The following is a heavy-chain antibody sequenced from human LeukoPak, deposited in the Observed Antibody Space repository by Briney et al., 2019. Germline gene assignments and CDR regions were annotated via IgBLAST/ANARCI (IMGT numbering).Heavy chain of an antibody. Sequence: SETLSLTCTVSGGSISSYYWSWIRQPPGKGLEWIGYIYYSGSTNYNPSLKSQVTISVDTSKNQFSLKLSSVTAADTAVYYCARDPGGRFDPWGQGTLVTVSS. CDR3: ARDPGGRFDP. CDR2: IYYSGST. CDR1: GGSISSYY. D-gene: IGHD2-15*01. V-gene: IGHV4-59*01. J-gene: IGHJ5*02.